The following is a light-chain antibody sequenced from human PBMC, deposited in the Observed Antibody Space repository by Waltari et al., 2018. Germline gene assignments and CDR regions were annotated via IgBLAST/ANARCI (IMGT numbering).Light chain of an antibody. CDR3: QQYNTYSS. CDR2: KAS. CDR1: QSISNY. V-gene: IGKV1-5*03. J-gene: IGKJ2*03. Sequence: DIQMTQSPSTLSASVGDTITITCRASQSISNYLAWYQQKPGKAPKLLIYKASSSGSGVPSRFSGSGSGTEFTLTISSLQPDDFATYYCQQYNTYSSFGQVTKLEIK.